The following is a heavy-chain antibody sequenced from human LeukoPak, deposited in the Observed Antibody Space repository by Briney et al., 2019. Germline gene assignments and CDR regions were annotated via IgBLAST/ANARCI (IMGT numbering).Heavy chain of an antibody. V-gene: IGHV5-51*01. D-gene: IGHD3-22*01. CDR2: IYPGDSDT. J-gene: IGHJ4*02. Sequence: GESLKISCKGSGYSFSSYWIGWVRQMPGKGLEWMGIIYPGDSDTRNSPSFQGQVTISADKSISTAYLQWSSLKASDTAMYYCARRRYYDSSGDYYRTYYFDYWGQGTLVTVSS. CDR1: GYSFSSYW. CDR3: ARRRYYDSSGDYYRTYYFDY.